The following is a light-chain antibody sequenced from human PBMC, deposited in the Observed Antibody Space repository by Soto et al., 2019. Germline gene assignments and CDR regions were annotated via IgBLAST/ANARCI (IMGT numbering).Light chain of an antibody. CDR3: SSYAGSIFWV. CDR2: EVS. V-gene: IGLV2-8*01. CDR1: SSDVGGYNY. Sequence: QSVLTQPPSASGSPGQSVTISCTGTSSDVGGYNYVSWYQQHPGKAPKLMIYEVSKRPSGVPDRFSGSKSGNTASLTVSGLQAGDGADYYCSSYAGSIFWVFGGGTKLTAL. J-gene: IGLJ3*02.